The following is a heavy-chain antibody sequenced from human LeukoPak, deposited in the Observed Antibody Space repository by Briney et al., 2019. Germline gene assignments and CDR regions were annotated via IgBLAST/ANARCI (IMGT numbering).Heavy chain of an antibody. J-gene: IGHJ3*02. CDR2: ISGSGGGT. CDR1: GLTFSSYA. D-gene: IGHD1-26*01. Sequence: PGGSLRLSCAASGLTFSSYAMSWVRQAPGKGLEWVSAISGSGGGTYYADSVKGRFTISRDNSKNTLYLQMNSLRAEDTAVYYCAREFTGGGSFPRETGLDAFDIWGQGTMVTVSS. CDR3: AREFTGGGSFPRETGLDAFDI. V-gene: IGHV3-23*01.